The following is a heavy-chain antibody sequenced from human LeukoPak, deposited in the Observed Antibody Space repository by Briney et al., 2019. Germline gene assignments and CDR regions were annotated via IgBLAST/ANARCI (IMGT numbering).Heavy chain of an antibody. CDR1: GFTVSSNY. CDR2: IYSGGST. D-gene: IGHD2-2*01. CDR3: ARWGDCSSTSCYGLFDY. Sequence: GGSLRLSCAASGFTVSSNYMSWVRQAPGKGLEWVSVIYSGGSTYYADSVKGRFTISRDNSKNTLYLQMNSLRAEDTAVYYCARWGDCSSTSCYGLFDYWGQGTLVTVSS. J-gene: IGHJ4*02. V-gene: IGHV3-66*01.